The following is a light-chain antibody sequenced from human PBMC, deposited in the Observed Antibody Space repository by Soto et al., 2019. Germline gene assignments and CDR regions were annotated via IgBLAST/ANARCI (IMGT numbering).Light chain of an antibody. CDR3: CSYAGSSSFRVL. CDR2: DVA. J-gene: IGLJ2*01. CDR1: SSDVGAYNF. V-gene: IGLV2-14*03. Sequence: QSALTQPASVSGSPGQSITISCTGTSSDVGAYNFVSWHQQYPGKAPKLIIYDVANRPSGVSDRFSGSKSGNTASLTISGLQAADEAEYYCCCCSYAGSSSFRVLFGGGTKLTVL.